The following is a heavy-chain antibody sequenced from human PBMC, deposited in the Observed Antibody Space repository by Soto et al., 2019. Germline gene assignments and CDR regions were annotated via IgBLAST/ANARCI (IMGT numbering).Heavy chain of an antibody. Sequence: VKVTCKTSGYTFTSYFMHWVRQAPGQGLEWMGIINPSTGNANYAQKFQGRVTMTRDTSTSTVYMELSSLTSEDTAVYYCARSVEYYYAMDVWGHGTTVTVSS. CDR1: GYTFTSYF. CDR2: INPSTGNA. CDR3: ARSVEYYYAMDV. J-gene: IGHJ6*02. V-gene: IGHV1-46*01.